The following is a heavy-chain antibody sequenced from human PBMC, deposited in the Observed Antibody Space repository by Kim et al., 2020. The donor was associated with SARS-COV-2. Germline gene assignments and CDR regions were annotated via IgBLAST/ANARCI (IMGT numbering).Heavy chain of an antibody. D-gene: IGHD1-26*01. CDR2: T. V-gene: IGHV4-30-2*05. Sequence: TYYTPALKSRVTISVDTSKNQFSLKLSAVTAADTAVYYCARDWDSGWFDPWGQGTLVTVSS. J-gene: IGHJ5*02. CDR3: ARDWDSGWFDP.